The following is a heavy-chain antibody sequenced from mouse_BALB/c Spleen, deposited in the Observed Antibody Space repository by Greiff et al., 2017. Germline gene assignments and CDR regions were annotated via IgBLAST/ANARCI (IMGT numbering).Heavy chain of an antibody. Sequence: EVQLQESGPGLVKPSQSLSLTCTVTGYSITSDYAWNWIRQFPGNKLEWMGYISYSGSTSYNPSLKSRISITRDTSKNQFFLQLNSVTTEDTATYYCARGWYGNPSFDYWGQGTTLTVSS. CDR3: ARGWYGNPSFDY. CDR2: ISYSGST. J-gene: IGHJ2*01. D-gene: IGHD2-10*02. V-gene: IGHV3-2*02. CDR1: GYSITSDYA.